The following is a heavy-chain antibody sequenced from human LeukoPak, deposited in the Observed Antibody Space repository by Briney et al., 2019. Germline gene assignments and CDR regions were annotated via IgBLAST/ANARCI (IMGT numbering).Heavy chain of an antibody. CDR3: ARKIVGVYSYDY. Sequence: ASVKVSGKASGYTFTNYGITWVRQAPGQGLEYLGWINTDTRNTYYAQNLQGRVTMTTDTSTNTACMDLRSLRSDDTAVYYCARKIVGVYSYDYWGQGTLVTVSS. V-gene: IGHV1-18*01. J-gene: IGHJ4*02. D-gene: IGHD1-26*01. CDR1: GYTFTNYG. CDR2: INTDTRNT.